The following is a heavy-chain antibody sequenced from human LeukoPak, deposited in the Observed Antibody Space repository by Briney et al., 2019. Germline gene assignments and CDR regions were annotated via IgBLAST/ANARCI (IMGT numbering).Heavy chain of an antibody. CDR1: GASISSYY. CDR3: ARHSSSGWHGDL. D-gene: IGHD6-19*01. J-gene: IGHJ3*01. CDR2: IYYSGST. V-gene: IGHV4-59*08. Sequence: SETLSLTCTVSGASISSYYWSWIRQPPGKGLEWIGYIYYSGSTNYNPSPKSRVTISVDTSKNQFSLKLTAVTAADTAVYYCARHSSSGWHGDLWGQGTMVTVSS.